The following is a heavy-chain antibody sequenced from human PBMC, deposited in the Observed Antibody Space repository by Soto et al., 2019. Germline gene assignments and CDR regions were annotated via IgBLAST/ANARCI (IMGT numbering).Heavy chain of an antibody. V-gene: IGHV3-7*03. CDR2: IKQDGSEK. Sequence: GGSLRLSCAASGFTFSNYWMTWVRQAPGKGLEWVANIKQDGSEKYYVDSVKGRFTISRDNAKSSLYLQMNSLRAEDTAVYYCARGCSGGSCYSIWFDYWGQGTLVTVSS. J-gene: IGHJ5*01. D-gene: IGHD2-15*01. CDR1: GFTFSNYW. CDR3: ARGCSGGSCYSIWFDY.